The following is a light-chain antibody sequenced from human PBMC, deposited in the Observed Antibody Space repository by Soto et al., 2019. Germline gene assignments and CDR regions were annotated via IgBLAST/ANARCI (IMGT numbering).Light chain of an antibody. CDR2: GAS. V-gene: IGKV3-20*01. CDR1: QSVNSSY. Sequence: EIVLTQSPGTLPLSPGERATLSCRASQSVNSSYLAWYQQKPGQAPRLLISGASSRATGIPDRFSGRRSGTDFTLTISRLESEDFAVYYCQQYGSSPPGTFGQGTKVEIK. J-gene: IGKJ1*01. CDR3: QQYGSSPPGT.